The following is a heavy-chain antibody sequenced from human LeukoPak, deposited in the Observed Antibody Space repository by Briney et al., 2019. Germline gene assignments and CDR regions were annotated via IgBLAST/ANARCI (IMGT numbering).Heavy chain of an antibody. CDR2: INPDSGGT. D-gene: IGHD2-2*01. V-gene: IGHV1-2*04. CDR1: GYTFTGYY. Sequence: ASVKVSCKASGYTFTGYYMHCVRQATGQGLEWMGWINPDSGGTNYAQKFQGWVTMTRDTSISTAYMELSRLRSDDTAVYYCARALGYCSSTSCPAYGMDVWGKGTTVTVSS. J-gene: IGHJ6*04. CDR3: ARALGYCSSTSCPAYGMDV.